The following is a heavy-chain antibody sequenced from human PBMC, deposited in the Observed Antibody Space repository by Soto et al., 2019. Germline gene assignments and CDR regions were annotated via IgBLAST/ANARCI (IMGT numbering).Heavy chain of an antibody. CDR2: IYYSGST. V-gene: IGHV4-59*01. Sequence: SETLSLTCTVSGGSISSYYWSWIRQPPGKGLEWIGYIYYSGSTNYNPSLKSRVTISVDTSKNQFSLKLSSVTAADTAVYYCARVDRYYDFWSGQNWFDPWGQGTLVTVSS. D-gene: IGHD3-3*01. J-gene: IGHJ5*02. CDR1: GGSISSYY. CDR3: ARVDRYYDFWSGQNWFDP.